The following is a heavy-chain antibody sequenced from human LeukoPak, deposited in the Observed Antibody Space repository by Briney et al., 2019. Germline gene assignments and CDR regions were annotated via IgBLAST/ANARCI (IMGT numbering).Heavy chain of an antibody. J-gene: IGHJ3*02. V-gene: IGHV1-2*02. Sequence: ASVKVSCKASGYTLTGYYMHWLRQAPGQGLAWMGWINPNSGGTKYGKKVQGRVTMTRYTSMSIVYMELSRLRSDETAVYYCARGPSDSSGYYYEGDAFDIWGQGTVVTVSS. CDR1: GYTLTGYY. D-gene: IGHD3-22*01. CDR2: INPNSGGT. CDR3: ARGPSDSSGYYYEGDAFDI.